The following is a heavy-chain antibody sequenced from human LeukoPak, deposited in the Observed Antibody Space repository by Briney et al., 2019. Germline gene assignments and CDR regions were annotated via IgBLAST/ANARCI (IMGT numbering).Heavy chain of an antibody. V-gene: IGHV4-59*08. CDR3: ARQAYSGYDYSFGY. CDR2: IYYSGST. CDR1: GGSISGYY. J-gene: IGHJ4*02. Sequence: SETLSLTCTVSGGSISGYYWSWIRQPPGKGPEWIGYIYYSGSTNYNPSLKSRVTISVDTSKNQFSLKLSSVTAADTAVYYCARQAYSGYDYSFGYWGQGTLVTVSS. D-gene: IGHD5-12*01.